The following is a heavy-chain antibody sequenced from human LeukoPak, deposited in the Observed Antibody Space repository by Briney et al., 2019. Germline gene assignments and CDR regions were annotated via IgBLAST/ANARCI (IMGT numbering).Heavy chain of an antibody. CDR2: INPNSGGT. J-gene: IGHJ4*02. V-gene: IGHV1-2*06. CDR3: ARDPKGSGTKGVVDY. CDR1: GYTFTGYY. Sequence: ASVKVSCKASGYTFTGYYMHWVRQAPGQGLEWMGRINPNSGGTNYAQKCQGRVTMTRDTSISTAYMELSRLRSDDTAVYYCARDPKGSGTKGVVDYWGQGTLVTVSS. D-gene: IGHD1-14*01.